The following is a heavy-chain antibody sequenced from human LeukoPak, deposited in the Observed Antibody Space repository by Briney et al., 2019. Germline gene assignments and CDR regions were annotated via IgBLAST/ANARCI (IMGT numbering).Heavy chain of an antibody. D-gene: IGHD3-22*01. CDR3: ASRGGAYDTSGYYIWHWFDP. Sequence: SETLSLTCTVSGGSISSSNYYWAWIRRPPGKGLEWIGSIYDSGTTYYNPSLKSRVTMSVETSKNQFSLELRSVTAADTAVYYCASRGGAYDTSGYYIWHWFDPWGQGTLVTVSS. CDR1: GGSISSSNYY. CDR2: IYDSGTT. V-gene: IGHV4-39*07. J-gene: IGHJ5*02.